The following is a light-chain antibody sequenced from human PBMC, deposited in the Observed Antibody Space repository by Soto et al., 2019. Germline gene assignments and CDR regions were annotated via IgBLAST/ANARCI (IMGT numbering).Light chain of an antibody. CDR3: QSRT. V-gene: IGKV1-5*03. CDR1: QSISTW. J-gene: IGKJ1*01. Sequence: DIQMTQSPSTVSASVGDRVTITCRASQSISTWLAWYQQKPGKAPNLLIYKASSLQSGVPSRFSGSGSGTEFTLTISSLQPDDFATYYCQSRTFGQGTKVEIK. CDR2: KAS.